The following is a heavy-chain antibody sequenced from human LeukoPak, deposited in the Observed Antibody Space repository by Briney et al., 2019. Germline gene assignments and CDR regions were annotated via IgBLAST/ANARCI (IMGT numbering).Heavy chain of an antibody. CDR2: IYYSGST. Sequence: PSETLSLTCTVSGGSISSYYWSWIRQPPGKGLEWIGYIYYSGSTNYNPSLKSRVTISVDTSKNQFSLNLSSVTAADTAVYYCARARGGYGDHGSWFDPWGQGTLVPVSS. CDR1: GGSISSYY. V-gene: IGHV4-59*01. CDR3: ARARGGYGDHGSWFDP. J-gene: IGHJ5*02. D-gene: IGHD4-17*01.